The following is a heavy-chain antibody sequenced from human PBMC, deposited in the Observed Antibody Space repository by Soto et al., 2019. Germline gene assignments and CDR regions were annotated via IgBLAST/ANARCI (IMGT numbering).Heavy chain of an antibody. CDR1: GFTFSSYS. CDR3: ARGTNYYDSSVYYGY. V-gene: IGHV3-21*01. Sequence: EVQLVESGGGLVKPGGSLRLSCAASGFTFSSYSMNWVRQAPGKGLQWVSSISSSSTYIYYADSVKGRFTISRDNAKNSLYLQMNSLRAEDTAVYYCARGTNYYDSSVYYGYWGQATLVTVSS. J-gene: IGHJ4*02. CDR2: ISSSSTYI. D-gene: IGHD3-22*01.